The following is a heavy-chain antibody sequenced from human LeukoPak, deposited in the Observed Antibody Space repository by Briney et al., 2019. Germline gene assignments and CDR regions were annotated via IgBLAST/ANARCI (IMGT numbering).Heavy chain of an antibody. CDR3: ASQRRTGYYLDWGGYFDY. CDR1: GGSISSSSYY. Sequence: SETLSLTCTVSGGSISSSSYYWGWIRQPPGKGLEWIGSIYYSGNTYYNPSLKSRVTISVDTSKNQFSLKLSSVTAADTAVYYCASQRRTGYYLDWGGYFDYWGQGTLVTVSS. V-gene: IGHV4-39*01. J-gene: IGHJ4*02. CDR2: IYYSGNT. D-gene: IGHD3/OR15-3a*01.